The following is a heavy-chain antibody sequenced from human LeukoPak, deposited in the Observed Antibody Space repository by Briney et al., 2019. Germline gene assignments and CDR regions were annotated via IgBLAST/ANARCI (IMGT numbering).Heavy chain of an antibody. J-gene: IGHJ5*02. D-gene: IGHD6-13*01. CDR1: GFTFSSYA. V-gene: IGHV3-23*01. CDR2: ISGSGGST. CDR3: AKDPTGYSSSWYDGWFDP. Sequence: GGSLRLSCAASGFTFSSYAMSWVREAPGEGLEWGSAISGSGGSTYYADSVKGRFTISRDNSKNTLYLQMNSLRAEDTAVYYCAKDPTGYSSSWYDGWFDPWGQGTLVTVSS.